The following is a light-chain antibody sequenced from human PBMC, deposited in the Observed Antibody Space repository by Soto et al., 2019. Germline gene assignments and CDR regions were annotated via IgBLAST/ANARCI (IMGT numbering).Light chain of an antibody. CDR1: NSDIGSYNR. CDR2: DVT. Sequence: QSALTQPASVSGSPGQSITISCSGTNSDIGSYNRVSWYRQHPGKAPKLLIYDVTKRPSGVSNRFSGSKSGNTAFLTISGLQAEDEADYYCSSFRGTATLDGFGTGTKLTVL. J-gene: IGLJ1*01. V-gene: IGLV2-14*03. CDR3: SSFRGTATLDG.